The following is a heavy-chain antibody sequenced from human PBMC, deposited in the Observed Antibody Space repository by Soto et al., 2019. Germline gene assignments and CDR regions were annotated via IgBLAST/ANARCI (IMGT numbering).Heavy chain of an antibody. CDR1: GDSISNYA. J-gene: IGHJ3*02. V-gene: IGHV1-69*06. D-gene: IGHD3-10*01. CDR3: ARGLSHYYGSGSSYNGAFDI. Sequence: SVKVSCKASGDSISNYAISWVRQAPGQGLEWMGGSLPSSGTADYARKFQGRVTISADTSTNTVYMELSSLTSEDTAVYYCARGLSHYYGSGSSYNGAFDIWGQGTMVTV. CDR2: SLPSSGTA.